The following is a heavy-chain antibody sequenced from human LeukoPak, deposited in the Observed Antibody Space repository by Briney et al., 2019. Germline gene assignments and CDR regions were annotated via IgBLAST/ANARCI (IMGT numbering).Heavy chain of an antibody. D-gene: IGHD1-26*01. V-gene: IGHV3-7*01. J-gene: IGHJ5*02. CDR2: IKQDGSEK. Sequence: GGSLRLSCAASGFMFSSYWMTWVRQAPGKGLEWVANIKQDGSEKYNVDSVKGRFTISRDNAKNSLYLQLNSLRAEDTAVYYCARSLVVGATYPYHWGQGTLVTVSS. CDR3: ARSLVVGATYPYH. CDR1: GFMFSSYW.